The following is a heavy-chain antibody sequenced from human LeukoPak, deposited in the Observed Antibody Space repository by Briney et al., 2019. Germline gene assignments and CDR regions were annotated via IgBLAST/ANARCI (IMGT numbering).Heavy chain of an antibody. D-gene: IGHD3-3*01. Sequence: PGGSLRLSCAASGFTVSSNYMSWVRQAPGKGLEWVANIKQDGSEKYYVDSVKGRFTISRDNAKNSLYLQMNSLRAEDTAVYYCARAVLRFPNWFDPWGQGTLVTVSS. CDR1: GFTVSSNY. V-gene: IGHV3-7*01. CDR2: IKQDGSEK. J-gene: IGHJ5*02. CDR3: ARAVLRFPNWFDP.